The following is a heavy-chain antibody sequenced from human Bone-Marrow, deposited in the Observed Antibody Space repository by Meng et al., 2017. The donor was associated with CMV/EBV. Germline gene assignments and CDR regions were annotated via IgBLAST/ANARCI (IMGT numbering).Heavy chain of an antibody. CDR2: VYPGGGA. CDR3: ARGVPPFDY. Sequence: LPLTCAVYSGSFTGYYWTWIRQAPGKGLEWIGEVYPGGGANNSPSLKSRVTISGDTSKKQFSLKLTSVTAADTAVYYCARGVPPFDYWGQGILVTVSS. CDR1: SGSFTGYY. V-gene: IGHV4-34*01. J-gene: IGHJ4*02.